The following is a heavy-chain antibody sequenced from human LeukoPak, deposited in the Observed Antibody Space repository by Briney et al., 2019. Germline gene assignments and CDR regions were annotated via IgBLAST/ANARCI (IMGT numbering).Heavy chain of an antibody. CDR2: IKSDGSST. CDR3: AKVHNRIVGVKYYFDY. CDR1: GFTFTGYW. J-gene: IGHJ4*02. D-gene: IGHD1-26*01. Sequence: PGGSLRLSCAASGFTFTGYWMHWVRQAPGKGLVWVSRIKSDGSSTTYADSVKGRFTISRDNAKDTLYLQMNSLRAEDTAVYYCAKVHNRIVGVKYYFDYWGQGTLVTVSS. V-gene: IGHV3-74*01.